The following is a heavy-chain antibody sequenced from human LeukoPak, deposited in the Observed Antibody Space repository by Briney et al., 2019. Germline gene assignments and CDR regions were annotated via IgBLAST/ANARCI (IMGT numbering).Heavy chain of an antibody. CDR2: INPSGGST. D-gene: IGHD3-22*01. J-gene: IGHJ4*02. V-gene: IGHV1-46*01. CDR3: ARDEGGYYHPLYYFDY. CDR1: GYTFTSYY. Sequence: ASVTVSCKASGYTFTSYYMHWVRQAPGQGREWMGVINPSGGSTSYAQKFQGRVTMTRDTSTSTVYMELSSLRSEDTAVYYCARDEGGYYHPLYYFDYWGQGTLVTVSS.